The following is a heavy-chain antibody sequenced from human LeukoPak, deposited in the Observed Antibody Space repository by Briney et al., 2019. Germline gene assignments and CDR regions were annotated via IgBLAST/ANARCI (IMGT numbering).Heavy chain of an antibody. CDR2: IKEDGSEE. J-gene: IGHJ3*01. D-gene: IGHD3-22*01. V-gene: IGHV3-7*01. CDR3: ARDWLAGNPYHAFDL. CDR1: GFTFSSYW. Sequence: GGSLRLSCAASGFTFSSYWMSWVRQAPGKGLECVADIKEDGSEEYYVDSVKGRFSISRDNAKNSLYLQMNSLRAEDTAVYYCARDWLAGNPYHAFDLWGKGTMVTVSS.